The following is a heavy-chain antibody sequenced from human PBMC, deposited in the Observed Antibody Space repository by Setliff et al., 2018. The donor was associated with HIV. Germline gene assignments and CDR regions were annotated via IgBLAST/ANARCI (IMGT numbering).Heavy chain of an antibody. CDR1: ADTFTNCL. V-gene: IGHV1-18*01. CDR2: IGAFNGNT. J-gene: IGHJ4*02. D-gene: IGHD2-15*01. CDR3: ARAGAAETSHFDY. Sequence: ASVKVSCKASADTFTNCLINWVRQAPGQGLEWMGWIGAFNGNTHYPQNLQGRVTMTTDTSTRTAYMELRSLRSDDTAVYFCARAGAAETSHFDYWGQGTLVTVSS.